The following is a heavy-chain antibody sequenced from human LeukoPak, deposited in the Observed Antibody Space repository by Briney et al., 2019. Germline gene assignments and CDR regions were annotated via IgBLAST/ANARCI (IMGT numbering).Heavy chain of an antibody. Sequence: ASVKVSCKASGYTFTGYYMHWVRQAPGQGLEWMGWINPNSGGTNYAQKFQGSVTMTRDTSISTAYMELSRLRSDDTAVYYCARDLPRYCSSTSCPNGFDPWGQGTLVTVSS. CDR3: ARDLPRYCSSTSCPNGFDP. CDR1: GYTFTGYY. V-gene: IGHV1-2*02. J-gene: IGHJ5*02. D-gene: IGHD2-2*01. CDR2: INPNSGGT.